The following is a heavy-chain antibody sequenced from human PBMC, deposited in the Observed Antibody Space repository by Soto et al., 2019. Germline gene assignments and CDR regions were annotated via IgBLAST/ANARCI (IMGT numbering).Heavy chain of an antibody. CDR1: GFTCTNYW. D-gene: IGHD4-17*01. J-gene: IGHJ4*02. CDR3: ASESLSDYWFDY. CDR2: INQDGSEK. V-gene: IGHV3-7*05. Sequence: GGSLRLSCAASGFTCTNYWMSWVRQAPGKGLEWVANINQDGSEKHYVDSVKGRFTISRDNAKNSLYLEMNSLRAEDTALYYCASESLSDYWFDYWGKGTLVTVSS.